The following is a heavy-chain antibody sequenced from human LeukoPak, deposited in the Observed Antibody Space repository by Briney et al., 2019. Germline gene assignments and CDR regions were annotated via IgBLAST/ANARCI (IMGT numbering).Heavy chain of an antibody. CDR2: IHYSGST. J-gene: IGHJ4*02. CDR1: GGSISGFY. D-gene: IGHD2-21*02. V-gene: IGHV4-59*08. Sequence: SETLSLTCTVSGGSISGFYWSWTRQPPGKGLEWIGYIHYSGSTNYNPSLKSRVIISLDTSKNQFSLRLSSVTAADTAVYYCARHARKRLTSNWDFWGQGTLVTVSS. CDR3: ARHARKRLTSNWDF.